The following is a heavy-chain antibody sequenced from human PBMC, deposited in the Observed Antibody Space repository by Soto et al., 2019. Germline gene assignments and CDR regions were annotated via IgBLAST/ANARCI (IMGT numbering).Heavy chain of an antibody. CDR1: GFSLSTSGVG. CDR3: AHIHYYHSSGYADY. V-gene: IGHV2-5*02. CDR2: IYWDDDK. J-gene: IGHJ4*02. Sequence: QITLKESGPTLVKPTQTLTLTCTFSGFSLSTSGVGVGWIRQPPGKALEWLALIYWDDDKRYSPSLKSRLTINKDTSNNQVVRTMTNMDPVYADTYSVAHIHYYHSSGYADYWGQGTLVTVS. D-gene: IGHD3-22*01.